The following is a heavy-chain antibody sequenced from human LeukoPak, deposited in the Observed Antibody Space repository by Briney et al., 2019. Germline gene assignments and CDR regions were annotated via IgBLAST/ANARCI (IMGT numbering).Heavy chain of an antibody. V-gene: IGHV3-53*01. CDR3: ARAGYYGSGSYSTIDY. D-gene: IGHD3-10*01. CDR1: GFTVSSNY. J-gene: IGHJ4*02. CDR2: IYSGGIT. Sequence: PGGSLRLSCAASGFTVSSNYMNWVRQAPGKGLEWVSVIYSGGITNYVDSVKGRFTISRDNSKNTLYLQMNSLRAEDTAVYYCARAGYYGSGSYSTIDYWGQGTLVTVSS.